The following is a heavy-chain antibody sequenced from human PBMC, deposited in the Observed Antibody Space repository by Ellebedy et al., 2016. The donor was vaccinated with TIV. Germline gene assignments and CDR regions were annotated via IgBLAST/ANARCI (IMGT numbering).Heavy chain of an antibody. D-gene: IGHD4/OR15-4a*01. Sequence: SETLSLXXTVSGASITHPNHFWTWIRQLPGTGLEWVGYTYYSGSASYNPSLKDRVTISVDTSKSQFSLSLTSVTAADTAVYYCARTPYDHGEYWLDPWGQGTLVTVSS. J-gene: IGHJ5*02. CDR1: GASITHPNHF. V-gene: IGHV4-31*03. CDR2: TYYSGSA. CDR3: ARTPYDHGEYWLDP.